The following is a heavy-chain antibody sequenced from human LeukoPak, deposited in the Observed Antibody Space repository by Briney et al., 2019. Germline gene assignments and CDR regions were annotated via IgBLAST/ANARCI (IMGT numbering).Heavy chain of an antibody. D-gene: IGHD3-22*01. CDR1: GFTFSNYW. CDR2: ISSDGSTT. Sequence: GGSLRLSCAASGFTFSNYWMHWVRQAPGKGLVWVSRISSDGSTTSYADSVKGRFTISRDNAKNTLSLQMSSLRAEDSAVYYCARTGSSGYYSYWGQGTLVTVSS. V-gene: IGHV3-74*01. CDR3: ARTGSSGYYSY. J-gene: IGHJ4*02.